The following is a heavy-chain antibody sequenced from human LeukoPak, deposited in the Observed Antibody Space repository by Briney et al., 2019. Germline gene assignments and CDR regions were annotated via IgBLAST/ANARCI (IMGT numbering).Heavy chain of an antibody. J-gene: IGHJ3*02. CDR2: IIPIFGTA. CDR1: GGTFSSYA. D-gene: IGHD3-10*01. Sequence: SVKVPCKASGGTFSSYAISWVRQAPGQGLEWMGGIIPIFGTANYAQKFQGRVTITRNTSISTAYMELSSLRSEDTAVYYCARGGITMVRGVIITPPHAFDIWGQGTMVTVSS. CDR3: ARGGITMVRGVIITPPHAFDI. V-gene: IGHV1-69*05.